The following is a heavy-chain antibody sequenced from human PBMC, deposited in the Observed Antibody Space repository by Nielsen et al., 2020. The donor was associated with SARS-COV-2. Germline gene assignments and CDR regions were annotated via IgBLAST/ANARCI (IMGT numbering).Heavy chain of an antibody. CDR3: ARGGYNIYDFDY. CDR2: IYYSGST. J-gene: IGHJ4*02. V-gene: IGHV4-59*01. D-gene: IGHD3-22*01. Sequence: SETLSLTCTVSGGSISSYYWSWIRQPPGKGLEWIGYIYYSGSTNYNPSLKSRVTISVDTSKNQFSLNLSSVTAADTAIYYCARGGYNIYDFDYWGRGTLVTVSS. CDR1: GGSISSYY.